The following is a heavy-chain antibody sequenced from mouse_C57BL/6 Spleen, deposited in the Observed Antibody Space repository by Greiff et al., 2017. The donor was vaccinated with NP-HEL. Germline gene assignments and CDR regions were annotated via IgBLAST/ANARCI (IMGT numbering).Heavy chain of an antibody. D-gene: IGHD4-1*02. Sequence: EVKLVESGGDLVKPGGSLKLSCAASGFTFSSYGMSWVRQTPDKRLEWVATISSGGSYTYYPDSVKGRFTISRDNAKNTLYLQMSSLKSEDTAMYYCASTQLGRGYFDYWGQGTTLTVSS. CDR2: ISSGGSYT. J-gene: IGHJ2*01. CDR3: ASTQLGRGYFDY. V-gene: IGHV5-6*02. CDR1: GFTFSSYG.